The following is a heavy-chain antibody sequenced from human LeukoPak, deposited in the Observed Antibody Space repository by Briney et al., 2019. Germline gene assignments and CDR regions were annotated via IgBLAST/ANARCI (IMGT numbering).Heavy chain of an antibody. CDR2: IRYDGSYK. CDR1: GFTFNSYG. J-gene: IGHJ6*03. V-gene: IGHV3-30*02. CDR3: ANSIAAAGYYMDV. D-gene: IGHD6-13*01. Sequence: PGGALRLSCAASGFTFNSYGMHWVRQAPAKGLESVAFIRYDGSYKYYADSVKGRFTISRDNSKITLYLQMNSLRAEDTAVYYCANSIAAAGYYMDVWGNGTTVTISS.